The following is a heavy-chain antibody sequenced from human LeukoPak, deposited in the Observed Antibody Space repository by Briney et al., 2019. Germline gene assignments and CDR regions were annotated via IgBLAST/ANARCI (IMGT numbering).Heavy chain of an antibody. CDR2: IIPILGIA. CDR3: AREWLDDFWSGFDY. Sequence: ASVKVSCKASGGTFSSYAISWVRQAPGQGLEWMGRIIPILGIANYAQKFQGRVTITADKSTSTAYMELSSLRSEDTAVYYCAREWLDDFWSGFDYWGQGTLVTVSS. V-gene: IGHV1-69*04. D-gene: IGHD3-3*01. J-gene: IGHJ4*02. CDR1: GGTFSSYA.